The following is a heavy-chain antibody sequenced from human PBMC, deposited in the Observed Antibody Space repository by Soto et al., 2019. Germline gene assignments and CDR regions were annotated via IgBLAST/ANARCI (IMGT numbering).Heavy chain of an antibody. CDR3: ARAPDRRYYYGMAA. J-gene: IGHJ6*02. V-gene: IGHV4-30-4*01. Sequence: QVQLQESGPGLVKPSQTLSLTCTVSGGSISSGDYYWSWIRQPPGKGLEWIGYIYYSGSTYYNPSPTSRVTISVATSKNQFSLKLSSVPAADTAVYYGARAPDRRYYYGMAAWGQGTTVTVSS. CDR2: IYYSGST. CDR1: GGSISSGDYY.